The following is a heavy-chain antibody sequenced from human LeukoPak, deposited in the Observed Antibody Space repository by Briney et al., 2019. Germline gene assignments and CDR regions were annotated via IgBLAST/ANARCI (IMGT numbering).Heavy chain of an antibody. V-gene: IGHV3-30*02. CDR1: GLRFSGYG. CDR3: AKELMYYGSGSELDS. Sequence: GGSLRLSCTTSGLRFSGYGFHWVRQAPGKGLQWVSFIQCDGSKKYYGDSVRGRFTISRENSRNTVFLQMSSLRPEDTAIYYCAKELMYYGSGSELDSWGQGTLVTVSS. CDR2: IQCDGSKK. J-gene: IGHJ4*02. D-gene: IGHD3-10*01.